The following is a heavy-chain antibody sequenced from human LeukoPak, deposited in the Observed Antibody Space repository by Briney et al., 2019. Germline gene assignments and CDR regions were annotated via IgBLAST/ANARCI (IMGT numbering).Heavy chain of an antibody. J-gene: IGHJ4*02. V-gene: IGHV3-21*04. D-gene: IGHD1-26*01. CDR1: GFSFSDYN. Sequence: GGSLRLSCAASGFSFSDYNMNWVRQAPGKALEWDSSITTSSTYIYYGDSVKGRFTISRDNAKNSLYLQMNSLRAEDTAVYYCAKNGRIVGATTDFDYWGQGTLVTVSS. CDR2: ITTSSTYI. CDR3: AKNGRIVGATTDFDY.